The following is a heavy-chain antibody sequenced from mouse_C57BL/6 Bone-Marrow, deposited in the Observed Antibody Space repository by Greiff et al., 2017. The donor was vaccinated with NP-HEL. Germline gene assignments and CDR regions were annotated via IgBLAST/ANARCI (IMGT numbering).Heavy chain of an antibody. V-gene: IGHV2-9-1*01. J-gene: IGHJ4*01. CDR3: AIHYDEVYYAMDY. CDR2: IWTGGGT. D-gene: IGHD2-4*01. CDR1: GFSFTSYA. Sequence: QVQLKESGPGLVAPSQSLSITCTVSGFSFTSYAISLVRQPPGKGLEWLGVIWTGGGTNYNSALKSRLSISKNNSKSQVFLKMNSLQTDDTARYYCAIHYDEVYYAMDYWGQGTSVTVSS.